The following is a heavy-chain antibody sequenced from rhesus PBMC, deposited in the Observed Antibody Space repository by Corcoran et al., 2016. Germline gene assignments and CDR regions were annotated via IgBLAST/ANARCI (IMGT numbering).Heavy chain of an antibody. V-gene: IGHV2-174*01. CDR2: IYWDDDN. CDR3: ARWYWSDYSGDY. J-gene: IGHJ4*01. CDR1: GFSISTSGMG. D-gene: IGHD3-22*01. Sequence: QVTLKESGPALVKPTQTLTLTCTFSGFSISTSGMGVGWIRQPPGNALEWPALIYWDDDNYYSKSMNSRLTNSKDTSKNQGVVTMANMDPVDTATYYCARWYWSDYSGDYWGQGVLVTVSS.